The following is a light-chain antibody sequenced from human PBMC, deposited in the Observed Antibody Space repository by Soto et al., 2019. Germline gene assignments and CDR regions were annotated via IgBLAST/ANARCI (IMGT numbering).Light chain of an antibody. CDR1: QGIGNY. J-gene: IGKJ3*01. CDR2: AAN. V-gene: IGKV1-27*01. CDR3: QKCNSPPTFT. Sequence: DIQITQSPSSLSASVGDRVTLTCRASQGIGNYLAWYQKKPGRVPKLMIHAANTLQSGVPSRFSGSGSGTDFTLTISSLKTEDAAIYVCQKCNSPPTFTFGPGTKVDIK.